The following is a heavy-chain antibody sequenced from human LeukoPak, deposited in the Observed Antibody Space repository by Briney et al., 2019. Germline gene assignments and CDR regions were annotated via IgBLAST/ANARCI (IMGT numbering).Heavy chain of an antibody. D-gene: IGHD3-16*01. J-gene: IGHJ4*02. CDR3: AGGPGLYYFDY. Sequence: SETLSLTCTVSGGSISSYYWSWLRQPTGKGLEWIGYIYYSGSTNYNPSLKSRVTISVDTSKNHFSLKLSSVTAADTAVYYCAGGPGLYYFDYWGQGTLVTVSS. CDR1: GGSISSYY. V-gene: IGHV4-59*08. CDR2: IYYSGST.